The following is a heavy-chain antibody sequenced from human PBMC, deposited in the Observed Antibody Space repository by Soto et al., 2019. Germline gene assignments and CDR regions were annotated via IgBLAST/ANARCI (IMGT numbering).Heavy chain of an antibody. Sequence: ASVKVSCKASGYTFTSYDINWVRQATGQGLEWMGWMNPNSGNTGYAQKFQGRVTMTRNTSISTAYMELSSLRSEDTAVYYCARVRSSWHNDAFDIWGQGTMVTVSS. D-gene: IGHD6-13*01. CDR2: MNPNSGNT. J-gene: IGHJ3*02. CDR3: ARVRSSWHNDAFDI. CDR1: GYTFTSYD. V-gene: IGHV1-8*01.